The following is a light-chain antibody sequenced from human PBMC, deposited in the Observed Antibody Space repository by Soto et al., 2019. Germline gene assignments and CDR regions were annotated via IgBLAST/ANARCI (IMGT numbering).Light chain of an antibody. V-gene: IGKV3-20*01. CDR3: QRYGG. J-gene: IGKJ1*01. CDR1: QSVSSSH. Sequence: ELVLTQSPGTLSLSPGERATLSCRASQSVSSSHLAWYQQKPGQAPRLLIYSASSRATGIPDRFSGSGSGTDFTLTISGLEPEDFAVYYCQRYGGFGQGTKVDIK. CDR2: SAS.